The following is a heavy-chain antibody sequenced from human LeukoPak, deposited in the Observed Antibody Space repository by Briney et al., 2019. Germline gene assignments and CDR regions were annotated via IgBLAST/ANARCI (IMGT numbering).Heavy chain of an antibody. V-gene: IGHV4-4*07. D-gene: IGHD3-10*01. CDR1: GGSISSYY. CDR2: IYTSGST. J-gene: IGHJ3*02. CDR3: ARDLFRVSDAFDI. Sequence: SSETLSLTCTVSGGSISSYYWSWIRQPAGKGREWLGRIYTSGSTNYNPSLKSRVTMSVDTSKNQFSLKLSSVTAADSAVYYCARDLFRVSDAFDIWGQGTMVTVSS.